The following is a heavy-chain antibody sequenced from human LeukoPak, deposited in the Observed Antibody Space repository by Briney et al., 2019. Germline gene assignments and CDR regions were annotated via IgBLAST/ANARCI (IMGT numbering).Heavy chain of an antibody. CDR3: ARDMSVGATGY. V-gene: IGHV1-46*01. D-gene: IGHD1-26*01. CDR2: INPSGGST. Sequence: ASVKISCKASGYTFTSYYMHWVRQAPGQGLEWMGIINPSGGSTSYAQKFQGRVTMTRDTSTSTVYMELSSLRSEDTAVYYCARDMSVGATGYWGQGTLVTVSS. J-gene: IGHJ4*02. CDR1: GYTFTSYY.